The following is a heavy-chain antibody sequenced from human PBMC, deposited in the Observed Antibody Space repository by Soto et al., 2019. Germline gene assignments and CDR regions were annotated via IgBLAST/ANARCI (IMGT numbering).Heavy chain of an antibody. Sequence: QVQLVQSGAEVKKPGSSVKVSCKASGGTFSSYAISWVRQAPGQGLEWMGGIIPIFGTANYAQKFQGRVTITADESTSTAYMELSSLRSEDTAVYYCARLYYYDSSGYYYYYGMDVWGQGPTVTVCS. V-gene: IGHV1-69*01. CDR3: ARLYYYDSSGYYYYYGMDV. CDR1: GGTFSSYA. CDR2: IIPIFGTA. D-gene: IGHD3-22*01. J-gene: IGHJ6*02.